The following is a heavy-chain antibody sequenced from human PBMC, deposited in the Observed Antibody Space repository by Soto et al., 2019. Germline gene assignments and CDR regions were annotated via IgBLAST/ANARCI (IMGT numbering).Heavy chain of an antibody. J-gene: IGHJ6*02. CDR2: ISYDGSNK. V-gene: IGHV3-30-3*01. CDR3: ARADRGYYYYGMDV. CDR1: GFTFSSYA. Sequence: GGSLRLSCAASGFTFSSYAMHWVRQAPGKGLEWVEVISYDGSNKYYADSVKCRFTISRDNSKNTLYLQMNSLRAEDTAVYYCARADRGYYYYGMDVGGQGPTVTV.